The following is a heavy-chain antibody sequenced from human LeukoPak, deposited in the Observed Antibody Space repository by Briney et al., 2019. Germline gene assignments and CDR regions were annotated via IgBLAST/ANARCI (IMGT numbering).Heavy chain of an antibody. Sequence: GASVKVSCKASGYTFTSYYMHWVRQAPGQGLEWMGWINAYNGNTNYAQKLQGRVTMTTDTSTSTAYMELRSLRSDDTAVYYCARALGDSSGYYYGYWGQGTLVTVSS. CDR2: INAYNGNT. CDR1: GYTFTSYY. D-gene: IGHD3-22*01. J-gene: IGHJ4*02. CDR3: ARALGDSSGYYYGY. V-gene: IGHV1-18*04.